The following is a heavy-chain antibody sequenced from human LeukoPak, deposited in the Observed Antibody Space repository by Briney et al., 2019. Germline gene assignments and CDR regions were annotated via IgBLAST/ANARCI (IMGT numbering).Heavy chain of an antibody. CDR1: GGSISSYY. D-gene: IGHD3-3*01. CDR2: IYYSGST. J-gene: IGHJ5*02. Sequence: SETLSLTCTVSGGSISSYYWSWIRQPPGKGLDWIGYIYYSGSTNYNPSLKSRVTISIDTSKNQFSLKLSSVTAADTAVYYCARGYGTFFGVVISNWFDPWGRGTLFTVSS. CDR3: ARGYGTFFGVVISNWFDP. V-gene: IGHV4-59*01.